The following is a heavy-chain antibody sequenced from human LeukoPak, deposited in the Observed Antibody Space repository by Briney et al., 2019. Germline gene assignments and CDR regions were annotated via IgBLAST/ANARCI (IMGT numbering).Heavy chain of an antibody. Sequence: GASVKVSCKASGGTFSSYAISWVRQAPGQGLEWMGGIIPIFGTANYAQKFQGRVTMTRDMSTSTVYMELSSLRSEDTAMYYCATSGSQYYFDYWGQGTLATVSS. CDR1: GGTFSSYA. J-gene: IGHJ4*02. D-gene: IGHD1-26*01. CDR3: ATSGSQYYFDY. CDR2: IIPIFGTA. V-gene: IGHV1-69*05.